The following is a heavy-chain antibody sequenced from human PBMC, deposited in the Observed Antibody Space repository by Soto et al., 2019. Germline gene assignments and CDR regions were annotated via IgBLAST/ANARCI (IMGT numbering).Heavy chain of an antibody. CDR2: ISTYKGNT. CDR3: ATRSPAFDY. V-gene: IGHV1-18*01. CDR1: GYTFTNFG. J-gene: IGHJ4*02. Sequence: QVQLVQSGPEVKKPGASVKVSCKTSGYTFTNFGIAWVRQAPGQGLEWMGWISTYKGNTNYAQKFQGRVTMTTDTSTSTAYMELRSLRSDDTAVYYCATRSPAFDYWSQGTLVTVSS.